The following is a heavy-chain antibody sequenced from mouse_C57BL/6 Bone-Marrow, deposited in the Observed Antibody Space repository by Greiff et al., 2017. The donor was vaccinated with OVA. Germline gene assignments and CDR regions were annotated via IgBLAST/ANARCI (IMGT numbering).Heavy chain of an antibody. CDR3: ARHNTFYAMDY. CDR2: ISNLAYSI. Sequence: EVNVVESGGGLVQPGGSLKLSCAASGFTFSDYGMAWVRQAPRQGPEWVAFISNLAYSIYYADTVTGRFTISRENAKNTLYLEMSSLRSEDTAMYYCARHNTFYAMDYWGQGTSVTVSS. CDR1: GFTFSDYG. V-gene: IGHV5-15*01. J-gene: IGHJ4*01. D-gene: IGHD5-1-1*01.